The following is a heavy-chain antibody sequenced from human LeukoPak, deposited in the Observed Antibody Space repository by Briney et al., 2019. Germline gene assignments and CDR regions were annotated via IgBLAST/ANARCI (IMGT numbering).Heavy chain of an antibody. CDR3: AREPGLPEGGAFDI. D-gene: IGHD1-14*01. Sequence: SGTLSLTCTVSGGSISSSSYYWPWIRQPPGKGREWIGSIYYSGSTYYNPSLKSRVTIPVDTSKNQFSLKLSSVTAADTAVYYCAREPGLPEGGAFDIWGQGTMVTVSS. J-gene: IGHJ3*02. V-gene: IGHV4-39*02. CDR2: IYYSGST. CDR1: GGSISSSSYY.